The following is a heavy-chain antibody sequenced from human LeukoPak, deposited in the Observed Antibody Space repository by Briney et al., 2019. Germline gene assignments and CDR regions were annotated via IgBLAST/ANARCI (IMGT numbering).Heavy chain of an antibody. V-gene: IGHV3-73*01. J-gene: IGHJ4*02. CDR2: IRSKANSYAT. Sequence: PGGSLRLSCAASGFTFSGSAMHWVRQASGKGLEWVGRIRSKANSYATAYAASVKGRFTISRDDSKNTAYPQMNSLKTEDTAVYYCTRPVVGATKDFDYWGQGTLVTVSS. CDR3: TRPVVGATKDFDY. D-gene: IGHD1-26*01. CDR1: GFTFSGSA.